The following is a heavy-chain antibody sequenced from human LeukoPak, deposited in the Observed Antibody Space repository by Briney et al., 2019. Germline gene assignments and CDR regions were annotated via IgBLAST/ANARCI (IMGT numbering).Heavy chain of an antibody. CDR1: GFTFSSYW. D-gene: IGHD6-6*01. CDR2: ISTDGSST. CDR3: VREYSSSSGRAFGI. V-gene: IGHV3-74*01. J-gene: IGHJ3*02. Sequence: GGSLRLSCAASGFTFSSYWMHWVRQAPGKGLVWVSRISTDGSSTNSADSVKGRFTISRDNAKNTLYLQMNSLRAEDTAVYYCVREYSSSSGRAFGIWGQGTMVTVSP.